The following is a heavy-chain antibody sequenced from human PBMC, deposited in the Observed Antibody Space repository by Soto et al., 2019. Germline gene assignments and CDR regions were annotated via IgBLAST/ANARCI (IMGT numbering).Heavy chain of an antibody. V-gene: IGHV3-30-3*01. CDR2: ISYDGSNK. D-gene: IGHD3-3*01. CDR3: ARAIGSDYDFWSGYYNYYYYDMDV. CDR1: GFTFSSYA. Sequence: QVPLVESGGGVVQPGRSLRLSCAASGFTFSSYAMHWVRQAPGKGLEWVAVISYDGSNKYYADSVKGRFTISRDNSKNTLYLQMNSLRAEDTAVYYCARAIGSDYDFWSGYYNYYYYDMDVWGQGTTVTVSS. J-gene: IGHJ6*02.